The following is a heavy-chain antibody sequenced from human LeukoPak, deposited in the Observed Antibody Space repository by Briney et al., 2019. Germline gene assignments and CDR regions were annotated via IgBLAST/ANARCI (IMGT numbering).Heavy chain of an antibody. CDR1: GDSVSSGSHY. CDR3: ARSYYDFWSGSYYYYMDV. CDR2: IYNRGST. V-gene: IGHV4-61*01. Sequence: PSETLSLTCSVSGDSVSSGSHYWSWIRQPPGKGLECIGYIYNRGSTNYNPSLDSRVTISVDTYKNQLSLNLNSVTAADTAVYYCARSYYDFWSGSYYYYMDVWGKGTTVTVSS. D-gene: IGHD3-3*01. J-gene: IGHJ6*03.